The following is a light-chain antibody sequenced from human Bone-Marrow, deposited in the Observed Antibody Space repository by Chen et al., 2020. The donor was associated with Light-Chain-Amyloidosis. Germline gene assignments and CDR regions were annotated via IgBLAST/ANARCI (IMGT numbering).Light chain of an antibody. CDR1: SGSVSTNYY. J-gene: IGLJ3*02. Sequence: QTVVTKEPSVAVSPGGTATLTCGLSSGSVSTNYYPACYQQTPGQAPRTLIYSTNTRSSGVPDRFSGSILGNKAALTITGAQADDESDYYCVLYVGSGIWVFGGGTKLTVL. CDR2: STN. V-gene: IGLV8-61*01. CDR3: VLYVGSGIWV.